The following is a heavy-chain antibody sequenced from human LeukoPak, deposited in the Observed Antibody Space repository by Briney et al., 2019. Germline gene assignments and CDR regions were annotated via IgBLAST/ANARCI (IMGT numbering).Heavy chain of an antibody. CDR3: ARYSSPIN. Sequence: SGGSLRLSCAASGFTFSSYWMSWVRQAPGKGLEWVSYISSGGRTIDYADSVKGRFTISRDNAKNSLYLQMNSLRADDTAVYYCARYSSPINWGQGALVTVSS. CDR1: GFTFSSYW. D-gene: IGHD6-13*01. V-gene: IGHV3-48*04. J-gene: IGHJ4*02. CDR2: ISSGGRTI.